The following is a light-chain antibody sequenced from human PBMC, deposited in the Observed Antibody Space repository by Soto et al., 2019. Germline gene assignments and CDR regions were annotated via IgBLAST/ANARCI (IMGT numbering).Light chain of an antibody. CDR2: EAS. V-gene: IGKV1D-12*01. Sequence: DIQMTQSPSSVSGSVVDRCTSTCLASQGISTWLAWYQQKPGKAPKLMIYEASTLQSGVPSRFSGSGSGTEFTLTISGLLPEDFATYHCQQLNTLPFTFGQGTRLEIK. CDR1: QGISTW. CDR3: QQLNTLPFT. J-gene: IGKJ5*01.